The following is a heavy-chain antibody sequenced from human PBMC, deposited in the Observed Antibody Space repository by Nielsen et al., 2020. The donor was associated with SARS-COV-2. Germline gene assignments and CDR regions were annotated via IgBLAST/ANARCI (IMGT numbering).Heavy chain of an antibody. Sequence: VKVSCKASGYIFTDYYIHWVRQAPGQGLEWMGWIDPDSGGTNYAQKFRDWVTMTRDTSITTAYMELSRLTSDDTAVYYCARDQKGSFRYTYWGQGTLVTVSS. D-gene: IGHD5-18*01. CDR1: GYIFTDYY. CDR3: ARDQKGSFRYTY. CDR2: IDPDSGGT. V-gene: IGHV1-2*04. J-gene: IGHJ4*02.